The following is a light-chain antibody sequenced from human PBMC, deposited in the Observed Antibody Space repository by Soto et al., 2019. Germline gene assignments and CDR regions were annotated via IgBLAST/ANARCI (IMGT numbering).Light chain of an antibody. CDR3: QQYNIWPLYT. V-gene: IGKV3-15*01. CDR2: DAS. Sequence: EIVMTQSPATLSVSPGERATLSCRASQSVSGYLAWYQHKPGQAPRLLIYDASTRATGIPARFSGSGSGTEFTLTISSLQSEDFAVYYCQQYNIWPLYTFGQGTKLEI. J-gene: IGKJ2*01. CDR1: QSVSGY.